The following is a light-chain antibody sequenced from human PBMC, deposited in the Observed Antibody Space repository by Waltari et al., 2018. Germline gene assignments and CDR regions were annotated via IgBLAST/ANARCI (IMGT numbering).Light chain of an antibody. CDR2: GAS. Sequence: DIQLTQSPSFLSAAVGDRVTITCRASQGVSSYLAWYQQKPGKAPKVLIYGASTLQRGVTSRFSGSGSGTEFSLTIISLQPEDSATYYCQQLHSYPRTFGQGTKLEIK. V-gene: IGKV1-9*01. J-gene: IGKJ2*02. CDR1: QGVSSY. CDR3: QQLHSYPRT.